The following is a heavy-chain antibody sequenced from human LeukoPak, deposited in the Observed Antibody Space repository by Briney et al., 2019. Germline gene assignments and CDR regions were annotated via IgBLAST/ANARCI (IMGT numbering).Heavy chain of an antibody. CDR3: ASGTAQQEDY. J-gene: IGHJ4*02. V-gene: IGHV4-34*01. D-gene: IGHD6-13*01. CDR2: INHSGST. CDR1: GGSFSGYY. Sequence: PSETLSLTCAVYGGSFSGYYWSWIRQAPGKGLEWIGEINHSGSTNYNPSLKSRVTISVDTSKNQFSLKLSSVTAADTAVYYCASGTAQQEDYWGQGTLVTVSS.